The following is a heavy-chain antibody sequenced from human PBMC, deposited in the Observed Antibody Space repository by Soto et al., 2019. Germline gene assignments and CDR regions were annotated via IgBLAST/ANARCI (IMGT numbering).Heavy chain of an antibody. D-gene: IGHD3-9*01. CDR3: AKDLLPLRYFDWLAFDY. V-gene: IGHV3-23*01. Sequence: GGSLRLSCAASGFTFSSYAMSWVRQAPGKGLEWVSAISGSGGSTYYADSVKGRFTISRDNSKNTLYLQMNSLRAEDTAVYYCAKDLLPLRYFDWLAFDYWGQGTRVTVSS. J-gene: IGHJ4*02. CDR1: GFTFSSYA. CDR2: ISGSGGST.